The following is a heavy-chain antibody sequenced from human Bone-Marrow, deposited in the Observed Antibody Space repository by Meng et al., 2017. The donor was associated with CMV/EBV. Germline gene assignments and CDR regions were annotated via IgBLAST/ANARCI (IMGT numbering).Heavy chain of an antibody. Sequence: GGSLRLSCAASGFTFSDYYMSWIRQAPGKGLEWVSYISSSGSTIYYADSVKGRFTISRDNAKNSLYLQMNSLRAEDTAVYYCARDEGWGGSGWYAWDAFAIWGPGKMVTGSS. CDR3: ARDEGWGGSGWYAWDAFAI. V-gene: IGHV3-11*04. D-gene: IGHD6-19*01. J-gene: IGHJ3*02. CDR1: GFTFSDYY. CDR2: ISSSGSTI.